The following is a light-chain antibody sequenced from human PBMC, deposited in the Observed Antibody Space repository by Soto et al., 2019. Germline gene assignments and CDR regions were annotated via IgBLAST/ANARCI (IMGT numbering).Light chain of an antibody. Sequence: QSVLTQPPSASGSPGQSVTISCTGTSSDIGGYNYVSWYQQHPGKAPKLMIYEVSKRPSGVPDRFSGSKSGSTASLTVSGLQAEYEADYYCSSYAGSNNYVLGSGTNVTVL. CDR3: SSYAGSNNYV. J-gene: IGLJ1*01. V-gene: IGLV2-8*01. CDR1: SSDIGGYNY. CDR2: EVS.